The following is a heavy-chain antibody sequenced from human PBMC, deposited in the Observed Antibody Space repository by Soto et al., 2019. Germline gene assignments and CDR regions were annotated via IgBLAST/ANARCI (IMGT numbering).Heavy chain of an antibody. J-gene: IGHJ6*02. V-gene: IGHV4-31*03. Sequence: SETLSLTCTVSGGSISSGGYYWSWIRQHPGKGLEWIGYIYYSGSTYYNPSLKSRVTISVDTSKNQFSLRLSSVTAADTAVYYCALNVMGTAMVSSYYYGMDVWGQGTTVTVSS. D-gene: IGHD5-18*01. CDR2: IYYSGST. CDR1: GGSISSGGYY. CDR3: ALNVMGTAMVSSYYYGMDV.